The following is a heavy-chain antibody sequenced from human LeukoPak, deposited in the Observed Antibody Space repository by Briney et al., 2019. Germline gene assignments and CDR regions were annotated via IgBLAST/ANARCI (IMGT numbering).Heavy chain of an antibody. J-gene: IGHJ4*02. Sequence: SRTRTLTCAVSGGSVSGTNWWSWVRQPPGKGLEWLGEIFHRGGANYNPSLESRVTISVDKSKDQFSLTLTSVTAADTAVYYCARNADGGYYFDYWGQGTLVTVSS. V-gene: IGHV4-4*02. CDR1: GGSVSGTNW. CDR2: IFHRGGA. CDR3: ARNADGGYYFDY. D-gene: IGHD3-16*01.